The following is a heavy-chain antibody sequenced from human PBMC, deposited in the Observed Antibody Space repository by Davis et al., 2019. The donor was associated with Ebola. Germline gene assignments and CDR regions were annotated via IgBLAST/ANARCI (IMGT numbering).Heavy chain of an antibody. Sequence: ASATVSCKASGYTFTSHAIHWVRQAPGQRLEWMGWINVGYGNTKYSQKLQGRVTITRGTSASTAYMELSSLKSEDTAVYYCARDRYNGATIFGVIITNAFDFWGQGTMVTVSS. J-gene: IGHJ3*01. CDR1: GYTFTSHA. CDR2: INVGYGNT. CDR3: ARDRYNGATIFGVIITNAFDF. D-gene: IGHD3-3*01. V-gene: IGHV1-3*01.